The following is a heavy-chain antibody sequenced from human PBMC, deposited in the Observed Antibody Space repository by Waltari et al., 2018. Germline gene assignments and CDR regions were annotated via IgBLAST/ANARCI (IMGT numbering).Heavy chain of an antibody. J-gene: IGHJ3*02. CDR2: INPANGDT. D-gene: IGHD6-19*01. CDR1: GYTFHSFP. V-gene: IGHV1-3*03. CDR3: ARGRVPEISSGWGNPFDI. Sequence: QVQLVQSGAEVKKPGASVKVSCKASGYTFHSFPMHWVRQAPGQRLAWMGWINPANGDTNYSQDFHGRVTMVRDASASTSYMELNSLRSEDMAVYYCARGRVPEISSGWGNPFDIWGQGTMVTVSS.